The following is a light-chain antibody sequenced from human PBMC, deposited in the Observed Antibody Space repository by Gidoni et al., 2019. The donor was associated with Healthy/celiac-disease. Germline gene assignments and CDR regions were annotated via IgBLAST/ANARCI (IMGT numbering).Light chain of an antibody. Sequence: EIVLTQSPATLSLSPGERATLSCRASQRVSSYLAWYQQKPDQAPRLLIYDASNRATGIPARFSGSGSGTDFTLTISSLEPEDFAVYYCQQRSNWPRNTFXQXTKLEIK. V-gene: IGKV3-11*01. CDR2: DAS. CDR1: QRVSSY. J-gene: IGKJ2*01. CDR3: QQRSNWPRNT.